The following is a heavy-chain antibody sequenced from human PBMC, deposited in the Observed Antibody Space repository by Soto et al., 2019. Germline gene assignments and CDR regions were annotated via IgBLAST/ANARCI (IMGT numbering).Heavy chain of an antibody. CDR3: AKDPVGVVIGAYYGMDV. Sequence: GGSLRLSCAASGFTFSSYGMHWVRQAPGKGLEWVAVISYDGSNKYYADSVKGRFTISRDNSKNTLYLQMNSLRAEDTAVYYCAKDPVGVVIGAYYGMDVWGKGTRVTVSS. CDR2: ISYDGSNK. D-gene: IGHD3-3*01. J-gene: IGHJ6*04. V-gene: IGHV3-30*18. CDR1: GFTFSSYG.